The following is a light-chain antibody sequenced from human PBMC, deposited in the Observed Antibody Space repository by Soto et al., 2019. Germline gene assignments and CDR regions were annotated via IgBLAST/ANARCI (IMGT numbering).Light chain of an antibody. CDR2: DAS. CDR3: QQYDNLPMT. V-gene: IGKV1-33*01. J-gene: IGKJ4*01. Sequence: DSQMTQSPSSMSASVGDRGTITCQARQAISNYLNWYQQKPGKAHKLLIYDASNLETGFPSRFSGSGSGTDFTFTISSLQPEDSATYYCQQYDNLPMTFGGGTKVEIK. CDR1: QAISNY.